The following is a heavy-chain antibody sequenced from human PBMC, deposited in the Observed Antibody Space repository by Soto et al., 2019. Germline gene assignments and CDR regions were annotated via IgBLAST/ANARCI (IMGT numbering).Heavy chain of an antibody. V-gene: IGHV1-46*01. CDR2: LHPSGGST. CDR1: GNTFTSSF. D-gene: IGHD5-12*01. Sequence: QVQLVQSGAEVKKPGASVKVSCKASGNTFTSSFIHWVRQAPGQGLEWVGILHPSGGSTSYARNFQGRVTMTRDTPTSTVYMALSSLRSEDTAVYYCARAGWLQYFDYWGQGTLVTVSS. J-gene: IGHJ4*02. CDR3: ARAGWLQYFDY.